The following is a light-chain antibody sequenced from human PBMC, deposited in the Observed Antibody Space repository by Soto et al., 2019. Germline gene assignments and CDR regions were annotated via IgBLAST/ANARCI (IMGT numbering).Light chain of an antibody. CDR2: DAS. Sequence: EIVLTQSPATRAWSPVERASLSVMASDNIHTYLAWYQQRPGQAPRLLIHDASERATGIPARFSGSGSGTDFTLTISRLEPEDFAVYFCQQPGSSPLTFGGGTKVDIK. CDR1: DNIHTY. J-gene: IGKJ4*01. CDR3: QQPGSSPLT. V-gene: IGKV3-11*01.